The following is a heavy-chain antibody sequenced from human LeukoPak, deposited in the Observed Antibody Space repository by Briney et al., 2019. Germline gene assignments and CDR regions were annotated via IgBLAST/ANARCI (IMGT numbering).Heavy chain of an antibody. Sequence: SETLSLTCTVSSGSISSGGYYWSWIRQHPGKGLEWIGYIYYTGDTYYNPSLKSRVTIFADTSKNQFSLKLGSVTAADTAVYYCARGSREMINYYFDYWGQGTLVTVSS. V-gene: IGHV4-31*03. J-gene: IGHJ4*02. CDR2: IYYTGDT. CDR1: SGSISSGGYY. D-gene: IGHD5-24*01. CDR3: ARGSREMINYYFDY.